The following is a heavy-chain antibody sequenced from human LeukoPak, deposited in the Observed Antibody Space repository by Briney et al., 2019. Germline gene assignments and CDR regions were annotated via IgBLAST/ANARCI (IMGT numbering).Heavy chain of an antibody. J-gene: IGHJ3*02. D-gene: IGHD3-10*01. CDR3: AKSNGYGLVDI. Sequence: GRSLRLSCAASGFTFSDYNMRWIRQAPGKGLEWVSSISRSGSTKYYADSVKGRFTISRDNAKNSLFLQMNSLRAEDTAVYYCAKSNGYGLVDIWGQGTMVTVSS. V-gene: IGHV3-11*01. CDR1: GFTFSDYN. CDR2: ISRSGSTK.